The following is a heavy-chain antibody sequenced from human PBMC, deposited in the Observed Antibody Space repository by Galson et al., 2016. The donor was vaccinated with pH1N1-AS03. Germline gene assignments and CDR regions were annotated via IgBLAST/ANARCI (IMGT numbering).Heavy chain of an antibody. D-gene: IGHD2-15*01. CDR1: GYTFSTYG. CDR2: ISGYDDDT. V-gene: IGHV1-18*04. Sequence: SEKVSCKASGYTFSTYGVSWVRQAPGQGLEWMGWISGYDDDTNYAQNVAGRVTMTTDKSTSTVYMELRILRSDDTAVYYCARDRGFRPDTFDIWGQGLGSPSLQ. J-gene: IGHJ3*02. CDR3: ARDRGFRPDTFDI.